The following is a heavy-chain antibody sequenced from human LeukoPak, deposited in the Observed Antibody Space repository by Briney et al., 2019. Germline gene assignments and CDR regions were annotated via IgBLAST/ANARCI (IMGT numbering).Heavy chain of an antibody. V-gene: IGHV1-18*01. J-gene: IGHJ3*02. CDR1: GYTFTSYG. D-gene: IGHD2-21*02. CDR2: ISAYNGNT. Sequence: ASVKVSCKASGYTFTSYGISWVRQAPGQGLEWMGWISAYNGNTNYAQKLQGRVTMTIDTSTSTAYMELRSLRSDDTAVYYCARDCGGDCEDAFDIWGQGTMVTVSS. CDR3: ARDCGGDCEDAFDI.